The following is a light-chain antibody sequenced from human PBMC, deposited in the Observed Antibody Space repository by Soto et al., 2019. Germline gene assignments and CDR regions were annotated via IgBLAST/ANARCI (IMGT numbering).Light chain of an antibody. J-gene: IGLJ2*01. V-gene: IGLV6-57*04. CDR1: SGGIASSY. CDR2: ENN. Sequence: NFMLTQPHSVSESPGKTVTISCTRSSGGIASSYVQWYQQRPGGAPTTVIYENNQRLSGVPDRFSGSIDSSSNSASLTISGLRTEDEADYYCQSHDGINVIFGGGTKVTVL. CDR3: QSHDGINVI.